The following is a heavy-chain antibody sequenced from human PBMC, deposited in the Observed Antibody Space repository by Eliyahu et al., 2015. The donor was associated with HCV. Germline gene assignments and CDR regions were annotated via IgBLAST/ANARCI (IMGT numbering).Heavy chain of an antibody. J-gene: IGHJ4*02. CDR2: VIPILGIS. Sequence: QVQLVQSGAEVKKPGSSVKVSCKASGYTFTRYAISWVRQAPGQGLEWMGRVIPILGISNYAQKFQGKVAITADKSTSTAYMELNTLRSEDTAVYYCATFDSSGYPYWGQGTLVTVSS. D-gene: IGHD3-22*01. CDR3: ATFDSSGYPY. CDR1: GYTFTRYA. V-gene: IGHV1-69*04.